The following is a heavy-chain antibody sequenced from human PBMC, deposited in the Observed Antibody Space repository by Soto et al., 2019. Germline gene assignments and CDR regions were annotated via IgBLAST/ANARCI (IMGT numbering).Heavy chain of an antibody. J-gene: IGHJ3*02. CDR1: GFSFSGYW. CDR3: AREMATISLGAFDI. CDR2: TNNDGSMT. V-gene: IGHV3-74*01. D-gene: IGHD5-12*01. Sequence: PWGSMRIACAASGFSFSGYWMHWVRQDPGKGLEWLSRTNNDGSMTTYADSVRGRFTSLRDNAKNTLYLQMTSLRVEDTAVYYCAREMATISLGAFDIWGQGTMITVSS.